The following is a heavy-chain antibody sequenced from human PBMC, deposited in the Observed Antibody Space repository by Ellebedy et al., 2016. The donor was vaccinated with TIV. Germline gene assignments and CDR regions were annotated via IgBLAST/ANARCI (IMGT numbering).Heavy chain of an antibody. J-gene: IGHJ4*02. CDR3: ERDSRGRSTPFDH. V-gene: IGHV3-33*01. D-gene: IGHD2-15*01. CDR2: IWYDGTDE. Sequence: GESLKISCAAAGFSFSSYGMHWVRQFPGKGLEWMALIWYDGTDESYAESVEGRFSISRENSKNTLYLHMKRLRAEYTAFYYCERDSRGRSTPFDHWGQGTVVAVSS. CDR1: GFSFSSYG.